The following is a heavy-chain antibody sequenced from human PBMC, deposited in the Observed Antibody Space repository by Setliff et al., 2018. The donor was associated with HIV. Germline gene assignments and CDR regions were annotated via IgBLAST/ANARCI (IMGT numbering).Heavy chain of an antibody. CDR1: GGSIGLYY. CDR3: ARLRVEASMVYYFEY. Sequence: PSETLSLTCTVSGGSIGLYYWSWIRQPPGKGLEWIGYIYDSHFTNYSPSLQSRVAISVDTSRNQFSLNLSSVTAADPAVYYCARLRVEASMVYYFEYWGQGTLVTVSS. J-gene: IGHJ4*02. D-gene: IGHD3-10*01. V-gene: IGHV4-59*08. CDR2: IYDSHFT.